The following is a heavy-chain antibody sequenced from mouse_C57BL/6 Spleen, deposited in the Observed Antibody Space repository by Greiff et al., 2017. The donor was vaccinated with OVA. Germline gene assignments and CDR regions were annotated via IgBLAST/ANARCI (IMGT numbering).Heavy chain of an antibody. CDR2: IRNKANGYTT. Sequence: EVHLVESGGGLVQPGGSLSLSCAASGFTFTDYYMSWVRQPPGKALEWLGFIRNKANGYTTEYSASVKGRFTISRDKSQSILYLQMNALRAEDSATYYCARRDYASGFDYWGQGTTLTVSS. D-gene: IGHD2-4*01. CDR3: ARRDYASGFDY. V-gene: IGHV7-3*01. J-gene: IGHJ2*01. CDR1: GFTFTDYY.